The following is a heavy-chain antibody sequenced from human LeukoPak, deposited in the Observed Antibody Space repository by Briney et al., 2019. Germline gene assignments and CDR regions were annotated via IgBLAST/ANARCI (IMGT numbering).Heavy chain of an antibody. Sequence: ASETLSLTCTVSGGSISSNYYYWGWIRQPPGKGLEWIGSIYYSGHTYYNPSLKSRVTISVDTSNNQFSLKLSSVTAADTAIYYCASEYCSGDSCEGGHFDYWGQGTLVTVSS. J-gene: IGHJ4*02. CDR3: ASEYCSGDSCEGGHFDY. CDR2: IYYSGHT. V-gene: IGHV4-39*07. CDR1: GGSISSNYYY. D-gene: IGHD2-15*01.